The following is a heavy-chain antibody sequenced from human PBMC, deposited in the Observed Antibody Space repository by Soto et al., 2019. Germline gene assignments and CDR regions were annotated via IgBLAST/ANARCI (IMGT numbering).Heavy chain of an antibody. J-gene: IGHJ5*02. V-gene: IGHV4-59*02. CDR1: GGSVSSHY. CDR3: ARVGPSSCGGDDCYSGYDWIDH. Sequence: SETLSLTCTVSGGSVSSHYWIWIRQPPGKGLEWIAYIHHSGFTSYNPSLRSRVAMSMDTSKNHFSLKVTSVGAADTALYFCARVGPSSCGGDDCYSGYDWIDHWGRGTLVTVSS. D-gene: IGHD2-21*02. CDR2: IHHSGFT.